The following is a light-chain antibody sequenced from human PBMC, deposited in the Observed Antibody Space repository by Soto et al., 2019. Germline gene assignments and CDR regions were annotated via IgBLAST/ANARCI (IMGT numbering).Light chain of an antibody. CDR1: QSISSW. Sequence: DIPMTQSPSTLSVSVGDRVTITCRASQSISSWSAWYQQKPGKAPKLLIYKASSLESGVPSRFSGSGSGSEFTLTISSLQPDGFATYFCQQYNSYSTFGQGTKVEIK. CDR2: KAS. J-gene: IGKJ1*01. V-gene: IGKV1-5*03. CDR3: QQYNSYST.